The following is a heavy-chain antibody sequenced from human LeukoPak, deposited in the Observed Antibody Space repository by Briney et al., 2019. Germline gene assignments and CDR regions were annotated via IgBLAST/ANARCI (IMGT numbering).Heavy chain of an antibody. J-gene: IGHJ3*02. V-gene: IGHV1-18*01. CDR1: GYNFRSYG. CDR3: ARDLARGYSYGHNAFDI. Sequence: ASVKVSCKASGYNFRSYGIGWVRQAPRQGLEWMGWITAGNGNTNYAQKVQGRVTMTTDTSTSTAYMELRSLRSDDTAVYFCARDLARGYSYGHNAFDIWGQGTMVTVSS. CDR2: ITAGNGNT. D-gene: IGHD5-18*01.